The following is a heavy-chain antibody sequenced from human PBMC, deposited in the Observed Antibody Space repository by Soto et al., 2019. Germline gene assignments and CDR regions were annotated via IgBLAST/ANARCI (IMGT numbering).Heavy chain of an antibody. CDR2: IDWNSDGI. V-gene: IGHV3-9*01. CDR1: GFTFDDYA. D-gene: IGHD3-10*01. CDR3: VRTYGSGSYSKYRYFDY. J-gene: IGHJ4*02. Sequence: EVQLVESGGGLVQPGRSLRLSCAASGFTFDDYAMHWVRQAPGKGLEWVSGIDWNSDGIAYADSVKGRFTISRDNAKNSLYLQMNSLGAEDTALYYCVRTYGSGSYSKYRYFDYWGKGTLVTVS.